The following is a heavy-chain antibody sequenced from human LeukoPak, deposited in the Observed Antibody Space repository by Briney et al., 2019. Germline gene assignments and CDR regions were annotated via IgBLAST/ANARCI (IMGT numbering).Heavy chain of an antibody. CDR3: ARDKYSHDSGNSLRYDY. V-gene: IGHV3-11*01. CDR1: GFIFSDYY. CDR2: ISSGGSTI. J-gene: IGHJ4*02. Sequence: GGSLRLSCAASGFIFSDYYMSWIRQAPGKGLEWISYISSGGSTIYNVDSVKGRFTISRDNTKNSLYLQMNSLRAEDTAVYYCARDKYSHDSGNSLRYDYWGQGTLVTVSS. D-gene: IGHD3-10*01.